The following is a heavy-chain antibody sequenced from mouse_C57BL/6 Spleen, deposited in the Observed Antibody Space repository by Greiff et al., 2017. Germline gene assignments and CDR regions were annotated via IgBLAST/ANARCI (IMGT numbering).Heavy chain of an antibody. Sequence: EVHLVESGPELVKPGDSVKISCKASGYSFTGYFMNWVMQSHGKSLEWIGRINPYNGDTFYNQKFKGKATLTVDKSSSTAHMELRSLTSEDSAVYYCARWGDYDGFAYWGQGTLVTVSA. CDR1: GYSFTGYF. J-gene: IGHJ3*01. V-gene: IGHV1-20*01. CDR3: ARWGDYDGFAY. D-gene: IGHD2-4*01. CDR2: INPYNGDT.